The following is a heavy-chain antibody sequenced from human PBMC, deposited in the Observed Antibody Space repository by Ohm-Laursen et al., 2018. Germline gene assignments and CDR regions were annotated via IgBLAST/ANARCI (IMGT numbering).Heavy chain of an antibody. CDR1: GGSFSGYY. V-gene: IGHV4-34*01. Sequence: GTLSLTCAVYGGSFSGYYWSWIRQPPGKGLEWIGEINHSGSTNYNPSLKSRVTISVDTSKNQFSLKLSSVTAADTAVYYCARTGIAAAAYSYFDYWGQGTLVTVSS. CDR2: INHSGST. CDR3: ARTGIAAAAYSYFDY. J-gene: IGHJ4*02. D-gene: IGHD6-13*01.